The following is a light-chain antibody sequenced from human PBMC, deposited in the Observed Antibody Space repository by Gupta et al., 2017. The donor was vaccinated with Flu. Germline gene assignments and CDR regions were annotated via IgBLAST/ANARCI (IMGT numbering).Light chain of an antibody. CDR1: SSDVGGYNY. CDR3: SSNTSSSTPYV. CDR2: EVS. J-gene: IGLJ1*01. Sequence: QSALPQPASVSGSPGQSITISCPGTSSDVGGYNYVSWYQQHPGKAPKLMIYEVSNRPSGVSNRFSGSKSGNTASLTISGLQAEDEADYYCSSNTSSSTPYVFGTGTKVTVL. V-gene: IGLV2-14*01.